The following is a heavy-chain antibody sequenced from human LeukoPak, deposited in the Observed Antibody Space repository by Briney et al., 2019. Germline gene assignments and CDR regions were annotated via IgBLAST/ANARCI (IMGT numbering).Heavy chain of an antibody. V-gene: IGHV3-30*02. CDR3: AKDRITFGGERTNGFDY. J-gene: IGHJ4*02. Sequence: PGGSLRLSCAAPGFTFNDYGMHWVRQAPGKGLEWVTFILYDGSNKYYADSVKGRFTISRDNSKNTLYLQMNSLRADDTAVYYCAKDRITFGGERTNGFDYWGQGTLVTVSS. CDR2: ILYDGSNK. D-gene: IGHD3-16*01. CDR1: GFTFNDYG.